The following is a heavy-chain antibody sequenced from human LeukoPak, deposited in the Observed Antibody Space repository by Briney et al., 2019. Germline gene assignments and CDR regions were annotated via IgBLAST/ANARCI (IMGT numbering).Heavy chain of an antibody. V-gene: IGHV3-30*18. Sequence: GGSLRLSCAASGFTFSSYGMHWVRQAPGKGLEWVAVISYDGSNKYYADSVKGRFTISRDNSKDTLYLQMNSLRAEDTAVYYCAKDGGLWVSAHWGDSWGRGTLVTVSS. CDR2: ISYDGSNK. J-gene: IGHJ4*02. D-gene: IGHD7-27*01. CDR1: GFTFSSYG. CDR3: AKDGGLWVSAHWGDS.